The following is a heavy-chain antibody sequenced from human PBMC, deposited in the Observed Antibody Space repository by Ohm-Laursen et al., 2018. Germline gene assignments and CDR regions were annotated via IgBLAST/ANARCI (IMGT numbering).Heavy chain of an antibody. CDR3: VKDAISRNSLWDWFDP. V-gene: IGHV3-23*01. D-gene: IGHD3-3*01. CDR2: MSGSGGNI. J-gene: IGHJ5*02. Sequence: SLRLSCTASGFNFGIYAMSWVRQTPGKGLEWLSGMSGSGGNIEYADSVKGRFTISRDNSKKTLYLQMNSLRAEDTAMYYCVKDAISRNSLWDWFDPWGLGTPVTVSS. CDR1: GFNFGIYA.